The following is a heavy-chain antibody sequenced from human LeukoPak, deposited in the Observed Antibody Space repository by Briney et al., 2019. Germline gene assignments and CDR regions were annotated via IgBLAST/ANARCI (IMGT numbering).Heavy chain of an antibody. CDR3: AKDPSSGPIYYFDY. V-gene: IGHV3-23*01. D-gene: IGHD6-19*01. CDR2: ISDSGHNT. Sequence: GGSLRLSCAASGFTFSSYAMYWVRQAPGKGLEWVSSISDSGHNTYYADSVRGRFTISRDNSRNTLYLQMNSLRAEDTAIYYCAKDPSSGPIYYFDYWGQGTLVTVSS. CDR1: GFTFSSYA. J-gene: IGHJ4*02.